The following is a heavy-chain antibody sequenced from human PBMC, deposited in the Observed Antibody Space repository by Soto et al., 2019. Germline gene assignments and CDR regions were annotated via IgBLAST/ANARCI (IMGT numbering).Heavy chain of an antibody. CDR2: IYAAGGSK. J-gene: IGHJ4*02. CDR3: AKDLSRGDGYEDPDY. CDR1: GFVFSNYA. Sequence: EVQLLESGGGLVQPGGSLRLSCAASGFVFSNYAMFWFRQAPGRGLEWVSTIYAAGGSKYYAVSVKGRFTVSRDNSRDTLFLQMDSLRVEDTAIYFCAKDLSRGDGYEDPDYWGQGTLVTVSS. D-gene: IGHD5-12*01. V-gene: IGHV3-23*01.